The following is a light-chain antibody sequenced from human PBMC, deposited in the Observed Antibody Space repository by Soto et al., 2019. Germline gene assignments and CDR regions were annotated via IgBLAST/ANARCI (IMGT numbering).Light chain of an antibody. CDR3: QQYNSWPLT. V-gene: IGKV3-15*01. Sequence: EIVMTQSPATLSVSPGERATLSCRASQSVRSNLAWYQQKPGQAPRLLIYGASTGATGIPGRFSGSGSGTEFTLTISSLQSEDFAVYYCQQYNSWPLTFGGGTKVEIK. J-gene: IGKJ4*01. CDR1: QSVRSN. CDR2: GAS.